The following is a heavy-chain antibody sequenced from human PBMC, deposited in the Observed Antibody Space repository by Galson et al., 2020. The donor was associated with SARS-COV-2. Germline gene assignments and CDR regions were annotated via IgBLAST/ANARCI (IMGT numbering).Heavy chain of an antibody. J-gene: IGHJ3*02. Sequence: SETLSLTCTVSGGSVSSGSYYWSWIRQPPGKGLEWIGYIYYSGSTNYNPSLKSRVTISVDTSKNQFSLKLSSVTAADTAVYYCARDSRRRLYYYDSRPPAFDIWGQGTMVTVSS. D-gene: IGHD3-22*01. V-gene: IGHV4-61*01. CDR1: GGSVSSGSYY. CDR3: ARDSRRRLYYYDSRPPAFDI. CDR2: IYYSGST.